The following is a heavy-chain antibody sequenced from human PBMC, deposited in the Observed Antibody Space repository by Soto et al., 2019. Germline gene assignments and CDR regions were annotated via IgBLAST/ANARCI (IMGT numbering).Heavy chain of an antibody. V-gene: IGHV3-64*01. CDR2: ISSNGGST. J-gene: IGHJ3*02. Sequence: GGSLRLSCAASGFTFSSYAMHWVRQAPGKGLEYVSAISSNGGSTYYANSVKGRFTISRDNSKNTLYLQMGSLRAEDMAVYYCARDSISHDYGDYGGDAFDIWGQGTMVTVSS. CDR3: ARDSISHDYGDYGGDAFDI. CDR1: GFTFSSYA. D-gene: IGHD4-17*01.